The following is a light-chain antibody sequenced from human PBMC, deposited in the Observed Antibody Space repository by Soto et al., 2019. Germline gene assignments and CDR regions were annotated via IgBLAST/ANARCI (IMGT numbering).Light chain of an antibody. CDR1: QSVRSN. J-gene: IGKJ5*01. V-gene: IGKV3-15*01. CDR2: DAS. Sequence: EIVMTQSQATLSVSQGERATLSCRASQSVRSNLAWYQQKPGQAPRLLIYDASTRAPGIPARFSGSGSGTELTLTISSLQSDDFAVYHCQQYNNWPPSFGHGTRLEI. CDR3: QQYNNWPPS.